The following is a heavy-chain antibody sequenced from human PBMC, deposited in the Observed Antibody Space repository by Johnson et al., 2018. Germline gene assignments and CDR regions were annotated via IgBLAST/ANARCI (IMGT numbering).Heavy chain of an antibody. D-gene: IGHD2-15*01. CDR1: GYTFTSYD. CDR2: MNPNSGNT. Sequence: QVQLVQSGAEVKKPGASVKVSCKASGYTFTSYDINWVRQATGQGLEWLGWMNPNSGNTGYAQKFQGRVTMTRNTSISTAYMELSSLRSEDTAVYYCARGPASGYSLAGGRYGMDVWGQGATVTVSS. CDR3: ARGPASGYSLAGGRYGMDV. J-gene: IGHJ6*02. V-gene: IGHV1-8*01.